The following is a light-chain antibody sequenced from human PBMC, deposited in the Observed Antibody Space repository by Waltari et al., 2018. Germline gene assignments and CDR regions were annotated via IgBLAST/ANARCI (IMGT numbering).Light chain of an antibody. CDR1: NIETKN. CDR3: QVWDANNDPGV. Sequence: SYVLTQPPSVSVAPGKTARITCGGNNIETKNVHWYQQKPGQAPILVISYDSDRPSGIPERFSGSNSGNTATLTISRVEAADEADYYCQVWDANNDPGVFGTGTEVTVL. J-gene: IGLJ1*01. V-gene: IGLV3-21*04. CDR2: YDS.